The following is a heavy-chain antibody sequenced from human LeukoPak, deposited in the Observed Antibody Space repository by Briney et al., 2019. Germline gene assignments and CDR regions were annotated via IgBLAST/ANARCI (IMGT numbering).Heavy chain of an antibody. J-gene: IGHJ4*02. CDR3: AKQWLVGI. CDR1: GFTFSDHA. D-gene: IGHD6-19*01. Sequence: GGSLRLSCAASGFTFSDHAMNWVRQAPGKGVQWVSSLSETGETTDYADSVKSRYTISRDNSKNTVYLQMNNLTADDTAVYYCAKQWLVGIWGQGTLVTVSS. V-gene: IGHV3-23*01. CDR2: LSETGETT.